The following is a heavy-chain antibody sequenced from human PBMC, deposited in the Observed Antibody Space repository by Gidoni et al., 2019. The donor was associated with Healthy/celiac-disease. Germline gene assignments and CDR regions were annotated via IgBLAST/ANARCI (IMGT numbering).Heavy chain of an antibody. CDR1: GGSISSGDYY. Sequence: QVQLQESGPGLVKPSQTLSLTCTVSGGSISSGDYYWSWIRQPPGKGLEWIGYIYYSGSTYYNPSLKSRVTISVDTSKNQFSLKLSSVTAADTAVYYCARVSSYCSSTSCSYYFDYWGQGTLVTVSS. V-gene: IGHV4-30-4*01. CDR2: IYYSGST. D-gene: IGHD2-2*01. CDR3: ARVSSYCSSTSCSYYFDY. J-gene: IGHJ4*02.